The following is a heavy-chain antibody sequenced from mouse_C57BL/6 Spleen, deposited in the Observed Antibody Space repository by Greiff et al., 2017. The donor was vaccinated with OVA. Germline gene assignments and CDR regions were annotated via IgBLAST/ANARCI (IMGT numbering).Heavy chain of an antibody. V-gene: IGHV7-3*01. J-gene: IGHJ2*01. CDR2: IRNKANGYTT. CDR1: GFTFTDYY. Sequence: EVKLMESGGGLVQPGGSLSLSCAASGFTFTDYYMSWVRQPPGKALEWLGFIRNKANGYTTEYSASVKGRFTISRDNSQSILYLLMNALRAEDSATYYCARYHSRGDYFDYWGQGTTLTVSS. CDR3: ARYHSRGDYFDY.